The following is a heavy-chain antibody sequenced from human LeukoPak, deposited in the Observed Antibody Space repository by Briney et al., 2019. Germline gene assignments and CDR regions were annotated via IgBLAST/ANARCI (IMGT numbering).Heavy chain of an antibody. J-gene: IGHJ6*02. CDR2: FDPEDGET. V-gene: IGHV1-24*01. D-gene: IGHD6-13*01. Sequence: ASVKVSCKVSGYTLTELSMHWVRQAPGKGLEWMGGFDPEDGETIYAQKFQGRVTMTEDTSTDTAYMELSSLRSEDTAVYYCATGAHQQLPGREYYYYYYYGMDVWGQGTTVTVSS. CDR3: ATGAHQQLPGREYYYYYYYGMDV. CDR1: GYTLTELS.